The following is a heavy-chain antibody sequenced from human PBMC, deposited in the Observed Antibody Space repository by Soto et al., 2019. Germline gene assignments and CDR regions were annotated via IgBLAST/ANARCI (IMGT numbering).Heavy chain of an antibody. V-gene: IGHV4-59*08. CDR2: IYYSGST. CDR3: ARLWGWFGDY. Sequence: QVQPQESGPGLVKPSETLSLTCTVSGGSISSYYWSWIRQPPGKGLEWIGYIYYSGSTNYNPSLKSRVTISVDTSKNQFSLKLSSVTAADTAVYYCARLWGWFGDYWGQGTLVTVSS. D-gene: IGHD3-10*01. CDR1: GGSISSYY. J-gene: IGHJ4*02.